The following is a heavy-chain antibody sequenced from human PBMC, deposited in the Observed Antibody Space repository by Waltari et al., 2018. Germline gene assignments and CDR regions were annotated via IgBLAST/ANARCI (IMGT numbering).Heavy chain of an antibody. CDR1: GYTFTSSA. CDR2: INAGNGNT. J-gene: IGHJ3*02. Sequence: QVQLVQSGAEVKKPGASVKVSCKASGYTFTSSAMHWVRQAPGQRLEWMGWINAGNGNTKYSQKFQGRVTITRDTSASTAYMELSSLRSEDTAVYYCARDLYYDSSGADAFDIWGQGTMVTVSS. CDR3: ARDLYYDSSGADAFDI. V-gene: IGHV1-3*01. D-gene: IGHD3-22*01.